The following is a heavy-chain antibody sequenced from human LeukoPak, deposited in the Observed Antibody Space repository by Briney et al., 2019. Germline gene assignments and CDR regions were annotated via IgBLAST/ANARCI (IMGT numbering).Heavy chain of an antibody. CDR2: ISGSGGST. CDR3: AKDIVGDQGGIDY. CDR1: GFTFSSYA. J-gene: IGHJ4*02. Sequence: GGSLRLSCAASGFTFSSYAMSWVRQAPGKGLEWVSAISGSGGSTYYADSVKGRFTISRDNSKNTLYLQMNSLRAEDTALYYCAKDIVGDQGGIDYWGQGTLVTVSS. V-gene: IGHV3-23*01. D-gene: IGHD2-21*01.